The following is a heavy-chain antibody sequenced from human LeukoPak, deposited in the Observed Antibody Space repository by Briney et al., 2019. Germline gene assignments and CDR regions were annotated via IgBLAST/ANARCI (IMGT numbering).Heavy chain of an antibody. D-gene: IGHD3-10*01. V-gene: IGHV4-31*03. CDR1: GASISSGGYY. Sequence: PSGTLSLTCTVSGASISSGGYYWSWIRQHPGKGLEWIGYIYYGGSTYYNPSLKSRITISVDTSKNQFSLELSSVTAADTAVYYCARADGGVRGYYFDYWGQGIMVTVSS. CDR2: IYYGGST. J-gene: IGHJ4*02. CDR3: ARADGGVRGYYFDY.